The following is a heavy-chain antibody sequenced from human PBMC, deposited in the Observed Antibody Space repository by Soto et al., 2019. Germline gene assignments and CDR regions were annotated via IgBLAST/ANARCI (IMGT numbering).Heavy chain of an antibody. CDR3: ARDTGYDHDAFDI. CDR1: GYSFITSYY. D-gene: IGHD5-12*01. V-gene: IGHV1-46*01. CDR2: INPTGSMT. Sequence: ASVKVSCKESGYSFITSYYMHWVRQAPGQGLECMGIINPTGSMTKYSQRFQGRLTMTRDTSTSTDYMELTTLTSEDTAVYFCARDTGYDHDAFDIWGQGTMVTVSS. J-gene: IGHJ3*02.